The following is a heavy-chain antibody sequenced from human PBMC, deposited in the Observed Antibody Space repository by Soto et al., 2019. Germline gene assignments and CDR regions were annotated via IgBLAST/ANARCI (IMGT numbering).Heavy chain of an antibody. D-gene: IGHD5-12*01. CDR1: GFTFNIYG. V-gene: IGHV3-33*01. J-gene: IGHJ4*02. Sequence: PGGSLRLSCAASGFTFNIYGMHWVRQAPGKGLEWVAVIWYDGSNKYYADSVKGRFTISRDNSKNTLYLQMNSLRAEDTAGYYYCAYDEHLSDYWGQGTLVTVSS. CDR3: CAYDEHLSDY. CDR2: IWYDGSNK.